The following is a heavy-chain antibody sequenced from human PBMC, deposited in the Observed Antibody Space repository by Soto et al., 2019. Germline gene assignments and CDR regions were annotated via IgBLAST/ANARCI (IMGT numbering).Heavy chain of an antibody. CDR3: ARDRLSIAARQPYYYYYYMDV. D-gene: IGHD6-6*01. V-gene: IGHV3-33*01. CDR2: IWYDGSNK. Sequence: QVQLVESGGGVVQPGRSLRLSCAASGFTFSSYGMHWVRQAPGKGLEWVAVIWYDGSNKYYADSVKGRFTISRDNSKNTLYLQMNSLRAEDTAVYYCARDRLSIAARQPYYYYYYMDVWGKGTTVTVSS. J-gene: IGHJ6*03. CDR1: GFTFSSYG.